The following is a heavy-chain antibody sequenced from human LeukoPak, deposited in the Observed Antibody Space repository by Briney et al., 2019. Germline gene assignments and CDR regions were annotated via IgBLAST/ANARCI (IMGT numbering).Heavy chain of an antibody. CDR3: ARVAGGGRRFVARKYNYYGMDV. CDR1: GFSFGTTP. CDR2: IIASGSTT. V-gene: IGHV3-23*01. Sequence: GGSLRLSCAASGFSFGTTPMAWVRQAPGKGPEWVSTIIASGSTTNDAESVRGRFTTSRDNSKSTLSLQMDSLRVEDKAVYYCARVAGGGRRFVARKYNYYGMDVWGQGTTVIVSS. D-gene: IGHD3-3*01. J-gene: IGHJ6*02.